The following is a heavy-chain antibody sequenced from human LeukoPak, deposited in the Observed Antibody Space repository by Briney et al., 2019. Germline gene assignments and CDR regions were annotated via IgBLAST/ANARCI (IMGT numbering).Heavy chain of an antibody. CDR3: ARHRNRVVRGRFEFDY. Sequence: SETLSLTCTVSGVSISSSNSYWGWIRQPPGTGLEWIGSIYYSGNTYYNASLKSQVSISIDTSKNQFSLKLSSVTAADTAVYYCARHRNRVVRGRFEFDYWGQGTLVTVSS. CDR2: IYYSGNT. J-gene: IGHJ4*02. CDR1: GVSISSSNSY. V-gene: IGHV4-39*01. D-gene: IGHD3-10*01.